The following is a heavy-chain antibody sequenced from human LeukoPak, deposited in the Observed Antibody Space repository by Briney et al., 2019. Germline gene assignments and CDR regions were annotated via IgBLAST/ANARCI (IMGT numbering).Heavy chain of an antibody. CDR3: ARDKGVAGTPYYFDY. V-gene: IGHV4-4*07. CDR2: IYTSGST. CDR1: GGSISSYY. J-gene: IGHJ4*02. D-gene: IGHD6-19*01. Sequence: SETLSLTCAVSGGSISSYYWSWIRQPAGKGLEWIGRIYTSGSTNYNPSLKSRVTMSVDTSKNRFSLKLSSVTAADTAVYYCARDKGVAGTPYYFDYWGQGTLVTVSS.